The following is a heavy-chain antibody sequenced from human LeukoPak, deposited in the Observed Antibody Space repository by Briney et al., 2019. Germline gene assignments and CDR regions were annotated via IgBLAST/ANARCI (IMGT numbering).Heavy chain of an antibody. CDR3: AKDTFSAANYYYMDV. J-gene: IGHJ6*03. V-gene: IGHV3-30*02. Sequence: GGSLRLSCAASGFTFSSYGMHWVRQAPGKGLEWVAVIWYGGSNKYYADSVKGRFTISRDNSKNTLYLQMNSLRAEDTAVYYCAKDTFSAANYYYMDVWGKGTTVTVSS. CDR1: GFTFSSYG. CDR2: IWYGGSNK. D-gene: IGHD3-16*01.